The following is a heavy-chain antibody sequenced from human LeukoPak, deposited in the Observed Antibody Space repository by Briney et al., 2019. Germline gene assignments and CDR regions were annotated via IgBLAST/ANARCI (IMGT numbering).Heavy chain of an antibody. Sequence: ASEKVSCKASGYTFTSYDINWVRQATGQGLEWMGWMNPNSGNTGYAQKFQGRVTMTRNTSISTAYMELSSLRSEDTAVYYCARDGSNSEGGWFGPWGQGTLVTVSS. CDR2: MNPNSGNT. J-gene: IGHJ5*02. CDR1: GYTFTSYD. V-gene: IGHV1-8*01. D-gene: IGHD4-11*01. CDR3: ARDGSNSEGGWFGP.